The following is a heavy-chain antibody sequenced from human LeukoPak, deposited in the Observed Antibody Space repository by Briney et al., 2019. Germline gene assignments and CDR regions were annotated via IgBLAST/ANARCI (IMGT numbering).Heavy chain of an antibody. CDR1: GGTFSSYA. V-gene: IGHV1-69*04. CDR2: IIPIFGIA. D-gene: IGHD3-22*01. Sequence: SVKVSCKASGGTFSSYAISWVRQAPGQGLEWMGRIIPIFGIANYAQKFQGRVTITADKSTSTAYMELSSLRSEDTAVYYCARTYYYDSSGYYQYYFDYWGQGTLVTVSS. CDR3: ARTYYYDSSGYYQYYFDY. J-gene: IGHJ4*02.